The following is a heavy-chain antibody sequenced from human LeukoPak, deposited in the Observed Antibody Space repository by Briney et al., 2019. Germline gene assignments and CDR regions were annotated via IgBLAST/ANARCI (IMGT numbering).Heavy chain of an antibody. V-gene: IGHV3-7*05. CDR3: ARDRKQLVGYYFDY. J-gene: IGHJ4*02. D-gene: IGHD6-6*01. Sequence: GGSLRLSCAASGFTLSSYWMSWVRQAPGKGLEWVANIKQDGSAKYYVDSVRGRFTISRDNAKNSLYLQMNSLRAEDTAVYYCARDRKQLVGYYFDYWGQGTLVTVSS. CDR1: GFTLSSYW. CDR2: IKQDGSAK.